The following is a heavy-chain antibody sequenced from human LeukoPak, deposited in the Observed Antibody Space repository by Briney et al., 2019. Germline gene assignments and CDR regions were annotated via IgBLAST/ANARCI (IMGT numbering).Heavy chain of an antibody. V-gene: IGHV3-21*01. CDR2: ISSRSSYI. D-gene: IGHD6-19*01. J-gene: IGHJ6*03. CDR1: GFTFSRYN. Sequence: PGGSLRLSCASSGFTFSRYNMNWFRQAPGKGLERVSSISSRSSYIFYADSVKGRFTISRDNAKNSLYLQMNSLGAEDTAVYYCARDAQWLVPEGYYYYMDVWGKGTTVTVSS. CDR3: ARDAQWLVPEGYYYYMDV.